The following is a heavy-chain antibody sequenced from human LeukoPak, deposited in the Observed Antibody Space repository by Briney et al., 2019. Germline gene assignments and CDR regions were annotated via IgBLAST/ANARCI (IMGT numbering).Heavy chain of an antibody. Sequence: PGGSLRLSCAASGFTFSSYSLNWVRQAPGKGLEYVSAISSNGGSTYYANSVEGRFTISRDNSKNTLYLQMNSLRVEDTAIYYCAKNRGAPLWGQGTLVTVSS. D-gene: IGHD2/OR15-2a*01. V-gene: IGHV3-64*01. CDR3: AKNRGAPL. J-gene: IGHJ4*02. CDR2: ISSNGGST. CDR1: GFTFSSYS.